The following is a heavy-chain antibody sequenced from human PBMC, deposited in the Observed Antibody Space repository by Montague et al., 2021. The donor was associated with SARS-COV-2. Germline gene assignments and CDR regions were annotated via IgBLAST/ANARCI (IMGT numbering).Heavy chain of an antibody. CDR1: GHTVTEAP. CDR2: FDPAHGET. D-gene: IGHD3-3*01. J-gene: IGHJ3*02. CDR3: ATEGLSVFGVVIYAFHM. V-gene: IGHV1-24*01. Sequence: SVKVSCKVSGHTVTEAPMHWVRQAPGKGLEWMGSFDPAHGETVYAQNFQDRVTMTEDTSTDTAYTELSSLRFEDTAVYYCATEGLSVFGVVIYAFHMWGPGTMVTVSS.